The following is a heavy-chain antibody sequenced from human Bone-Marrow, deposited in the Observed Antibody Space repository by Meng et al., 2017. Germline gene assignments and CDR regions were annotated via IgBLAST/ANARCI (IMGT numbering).Heavy chain of an antibody. Sequence: SETLSLTCTVSGGSISSYYWGWIRQPPGKGLEWIGSIYYSGSTYYNPSLKSRVTISVDTSKNQFSLKLSSVTAADTAVYYCARDQATVAGTIDYWGQGTLVTVSS. CDR2: IYYSGST. J-gene: IGHJ4*02. CDR1: GGSISSYY. D-gene: IGHD6-19*01. CDR3: ARDQATVAGTIDY. V-gene: IGHV4-39*07.